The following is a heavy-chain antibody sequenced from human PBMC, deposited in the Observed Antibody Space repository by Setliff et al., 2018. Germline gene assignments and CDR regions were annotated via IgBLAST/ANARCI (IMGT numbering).Heavy chain of an antibody. D-gene: IGHD4-17*01. Sequence: GESLRLSCAASGFTFSGSAVYWVRQASGRGLEWVGRIRSKADSYATAYAASVKARFTISRDDSKNTAYLRVNSLKTEDTAVYYCAITMTTGVDFFDYWGQGTLVTVSS. CDR2: IRSKADSYAT. V-gene: IGHV3-73*01. CDR3: AITMTTGVDFFDY. J-gene: IGHJ4*02. CDR1: GFTFSGSA.